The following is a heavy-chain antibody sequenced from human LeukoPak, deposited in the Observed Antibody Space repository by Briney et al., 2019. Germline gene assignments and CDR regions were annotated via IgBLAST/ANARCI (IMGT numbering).Heavy chain of an antibody. CDR2: IYSGGDT. CDR1: GFTVSSNY. Sequence: GALRLSCAASGFTVSSNYMSWVRQAPGKGLEWVSVIYSGGDTYYADSVKGRFTISRDNSKNTLYLQMNTLRAEDTAVYYCARASGYSGYDPFDYWGQGTLVTVSS. V-gene: IGHV3-53*01. CDR3: ARASGYSGYDPFDY. J-gene: IGHJ4*02. D-gene: IGHD5-12*01.